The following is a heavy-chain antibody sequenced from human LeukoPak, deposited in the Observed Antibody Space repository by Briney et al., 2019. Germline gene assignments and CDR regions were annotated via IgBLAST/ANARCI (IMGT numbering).Heavy chain of an antibody. CDR3: ARDVGLDY. CDR2: ISTSSSYI. Sequence: PGGSLRLSCAASGFTFSTHSMNWVRQAPGKGLEWVSSISTSSSYIDYADSVKGRFTISRDNAKNSLFLQMNSLRAEDTAVYYCARDVGLDYWGQGTLVTVSS. V-gene: IGHV3-21*01. CDR1: GFTFSTHS. D-gene: IGHD2-15*01. J-gene: IGHJ4*02.